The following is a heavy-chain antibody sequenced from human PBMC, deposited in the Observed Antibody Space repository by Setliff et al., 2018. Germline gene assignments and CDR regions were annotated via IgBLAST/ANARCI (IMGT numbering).Heavy chain of an antibody. Sequence: TSETLSLTCTVSGGSISSGDYYWSWIRQPPGKGLEWIGYIYYSGSTYYNPSLKSRVTISVDTSKNQFSLKLSSVTAADTAVYYCARVTMITFGGVIGSIDYWGQGTLVTVSS. J-gene: IGHJ4*02. CDR2: IYYSGST. CDR3: ARVTMITFGGVIGSIDY. D-gene: IGHD3-16*01. CDR1: GGSISSGDYY. V-gene: IGHV4-30-4*08.